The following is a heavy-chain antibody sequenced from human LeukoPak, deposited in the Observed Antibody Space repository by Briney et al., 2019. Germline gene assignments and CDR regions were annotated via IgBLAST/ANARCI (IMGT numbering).Heavy chain of an antibody. Sequence: SETLSLTCAVYGGSFSGYYWSWIRQPPGKGLEWIGYIYYSGSTNYNPSLKSRVTISVDTSKNQFSLKLSSVTAADTAVYYCARCGPYCSGGSCYSGVVDYWGQGTLVTVSS. CDR3: ARCGPYCSGGSCYSGVVDY. J-gene: IGHJ4*02. D-gene: IGHD2-15*01. V-gene: IGHV4-59*01. CDR2: IYYSGST. CDR1: GGSFSGYY.